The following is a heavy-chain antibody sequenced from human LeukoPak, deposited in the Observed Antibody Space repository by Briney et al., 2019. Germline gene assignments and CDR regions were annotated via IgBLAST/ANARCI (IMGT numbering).Heavy chain of an antibody. V-gene: IGHV5-51*01. CDR2: IYPGDSDT. CDR3: ARTRYSGSLYHAFDI. Sequence: GAPLKISCKGSGSRFTSYWIGGGRQMPGKGLEGMGIIYPGDSDTRYSPSFQGQLTISADTSISTAYLQWSSLKASDTAMYYCARTRYSGSLYHAFDIWGQGTMVTVSS. CDR1: GSRFTSYW. J-gene: IGHJ3*02. D-gene: IGHD1-26*01.